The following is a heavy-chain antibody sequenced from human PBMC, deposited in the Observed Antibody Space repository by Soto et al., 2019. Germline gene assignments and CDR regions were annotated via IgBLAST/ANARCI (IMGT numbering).Heavy chain of an antibody. V-gene: IGHV4-38-2*01. CDR2: IYHSGST. CDR1: GYSISSGYY. CDR3: ATYLGYCSSNSCQNWFDP. D-gene: IGHD2-2*01. J-gene: IGHJ5*02. Sequence: PSETLSLTCAVSGYSISSGYYWGWIRQPPGKGLEWIGSIYHSGSTYYNPSLKSRVTISVDTSKNQFSLKLSSVTAADTAVYYCATYLGYCSSNSCQNWFDPWGQGTLVTVSS.